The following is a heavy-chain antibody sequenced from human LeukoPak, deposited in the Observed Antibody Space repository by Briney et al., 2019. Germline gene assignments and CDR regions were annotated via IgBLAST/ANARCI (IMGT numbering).Heavy chain of an antibody. CDR2: IGGSGGRT. D-gene: IGHD3-22*01. V-gene: IGHV3-23*01. CDR1: GFRFSSYA. CDR3: AKLYDSGGYWRSDNFDY. J-gene: IGHJ4*02. Sequence: GGSLRLSCAASGFRFSSYAMTWVRQAPGKGLEWVSGIGGSGGRTYYADFVKGRFTISRDASKNTLYLQMSSLRAEDTADYFCAKLYDSGGYWRSDNFDYSGQGTLVTVSS.